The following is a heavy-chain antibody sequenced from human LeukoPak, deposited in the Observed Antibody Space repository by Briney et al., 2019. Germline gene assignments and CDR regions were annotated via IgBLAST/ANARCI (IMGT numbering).Heavy chain of an antibody. CDR3: AREGLSGDYGMDV. J-gene: IGHJ6*02. CDR2: ISGSGGST. D-gene: IGHD4-17*01. Sequence: PGGSLRLSCAASGFTFSSYAMSWVRQAPGKGLEWVSAISGSGGSTYYADSVKGRFTISRDNSKNTLYLQMSSLRAEDTAVYYCAREGLSGDYGMDVWGQGTTVIVSS. CDR1: GFTFSSYA. V-gene: IGHV3-23*01.